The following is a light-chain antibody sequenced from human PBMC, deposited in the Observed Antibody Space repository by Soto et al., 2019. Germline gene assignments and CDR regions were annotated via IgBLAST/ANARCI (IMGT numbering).Light chain of an antibody. CDR2: DAS. CDR1: QSLRSS. J-gene: IGKJ1*01. Sequence: ETMMTQSPDTLSVSLGERATLSCRASQSLRSSLAWYQQKPGQAPRLLIYDASTRATGIPARFSGSGSGTDFTLTISSLEPEDFAVYYCQQRSNWPTFGQGTKVDIK. V-gene: IGKV3-11*01. CDR3: QQRSNWPT.